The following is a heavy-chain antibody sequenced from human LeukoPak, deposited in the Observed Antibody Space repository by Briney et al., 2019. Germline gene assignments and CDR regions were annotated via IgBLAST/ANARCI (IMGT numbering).Heavy chain of an antibody. D-gene: IGHD5-24*01. CDR2: ISAYNGNT. V-gene: IGHV1-18*01. CDR3: ARGSVEMATRGYYYYMDV. CDR1: GYTFTSYG. J-gene: IGHJ6*03. Sequence: ASVKVSCKASGYTFTSYGISWVRQAPGQGLEWMGWISAYNGNTNYAQKLQGRVTMTTDTSTSTAYMELRSLRSDDTAVYYCARGSVEMATRGYYYYMDVWGKGTTVTVSS.